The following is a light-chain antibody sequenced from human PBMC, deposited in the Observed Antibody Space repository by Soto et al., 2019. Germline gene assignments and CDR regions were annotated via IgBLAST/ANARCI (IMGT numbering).Light chain of an antibody. J-gene: IGLJ3*02. CDR2: DVS. Sequence: QPALAQPASLSGSPGQSITISCTGTSSDIGSYSYVSWYQQHPGKAPKLMIFDVSYRPSGISDRFSGSKSGNTASLTISGLQPEDEADYYCSSYGASSTLFGGGTKLTVL. V-gene: IGLV2-14*03. CDR1: SSDIGSYSY. CDR3: SSYGASSTL.